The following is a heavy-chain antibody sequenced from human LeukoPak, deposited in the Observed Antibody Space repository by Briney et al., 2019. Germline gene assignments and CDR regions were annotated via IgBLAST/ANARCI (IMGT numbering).Heavy chain of an antibody. Sequence: SETLSLTCTVSGGSISSSSYYWGWIRQPPGKGLEWIGYIYYSGSTNYNPSLKSRVTISVDTSKNQFSLKLSSVTAADTAVYYCARGSYGSGSYAWDYWGQGTLVTVSS. CDR3: ARGSYGSGSYAWDY. D-gene: IGHD3-10*01. CDR1: GGSISSSSYY. CDR2: IYYSGST. V-gene: IGHV4-61*05. J-gene: IGHJ4*02.